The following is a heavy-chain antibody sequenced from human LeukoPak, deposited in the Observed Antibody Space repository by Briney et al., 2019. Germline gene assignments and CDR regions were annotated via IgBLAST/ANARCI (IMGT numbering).Heavy chain of an antibody. V-gene: IGHV5-51*01. CDR1: GNSFSSYW. Sequence: GESLKISCKGLGNSFSSYWNSWLRQRPGKGLGWMGIIYPGGSETRYDPSFQGQVTISADSSTSTAYLQWSSLRASDTAMYYCARASRDGYNQNFDHWGQGTLVTVSS. CDR3: ARASRDGYNQNFDH. J-gene: IGHJ4*02. CDR2: IYPGGSET. D-gene: IGHD5-24*01.